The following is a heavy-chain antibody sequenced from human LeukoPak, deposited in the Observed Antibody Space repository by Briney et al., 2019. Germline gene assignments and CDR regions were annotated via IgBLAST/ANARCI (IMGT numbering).Heavy chain of an antibody. Sequence: PSETLSLTCLLSGGSISSGGYYWSWIRQPPGKGLEWIGYIYHSGSTYYNPSLKSRVTISVDRSKNQFSLKLSSVTAADTAVYYCAGLRYSGWYFDYWGQGTLVTVSS. D-gene: IGHD6-19*01. V-gene: IGHV4-30-2*01. J-gene: IGHJ4*02. CDR1: GGSISSGGYY. CDR3: AGLRYSGWYFDY. CDR2: IYHSGST.